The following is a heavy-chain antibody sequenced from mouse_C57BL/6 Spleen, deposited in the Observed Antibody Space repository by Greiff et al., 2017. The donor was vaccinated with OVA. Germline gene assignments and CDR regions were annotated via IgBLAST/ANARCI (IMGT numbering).Heavy chain of an antibody. D-gene: IGHD1-1*01. J-gene: IGHJ1*03. V-gene: IGHV1-55*01. Sequence: VKLQQPGAELVKPGASVKMSCKASGYTFTSYWITWVKQRPGQGLEWIGDIYPGSGSTNYNEKFKSKATLTVDTSSSTAYMQLSSLTSEDSAVYYCAKERMYYGSSYGYFDVWGTGTTVTVSS. CDR2: IYPGSGST. CDR3: AKERMYYGSSYGYFDV. CDR1: GYTFTSYW.